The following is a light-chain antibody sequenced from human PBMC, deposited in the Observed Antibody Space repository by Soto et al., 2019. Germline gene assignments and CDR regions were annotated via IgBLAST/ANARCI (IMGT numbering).Light chain of an antibody. Sequence: QSALTQPASVSGSPGQSITISCTGTSSDVGGYNYVSWYQHHPVKAPKLIIYEVSNRPSGVSDRFSGSRSGNTASLTISGLQAEDESDYYCGAHTVSSTLYVFGTGTKVTVL. CDR2: EVS. V-gene: IGLV2-14*01. CDR1: SSDVGGYNY. J-gene: IGLJ1*01. CDR3: GAHTVSSTLYV.